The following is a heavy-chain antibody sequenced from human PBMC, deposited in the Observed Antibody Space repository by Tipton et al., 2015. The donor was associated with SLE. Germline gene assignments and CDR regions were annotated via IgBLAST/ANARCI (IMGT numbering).Heavy chain of an antibody. J-gene: IGHJ4*02. CDR1: GDSVTDDY. CDR3: ARGNDYIWGFDY. CDR2: IYYSGST. D-gene: IGHD3-16*01. V-gene: IGHV4-38-2*02. Sequence: TLSLTCTVSGDSVTDDYWGWIRQPPGKGLEWIGSIYYSGSTYYNPSLKSRVTISVDKSKNQFSLRLTSMTAADTAVYYCARGNDYIWGFDYWGQGTLVPVSS.